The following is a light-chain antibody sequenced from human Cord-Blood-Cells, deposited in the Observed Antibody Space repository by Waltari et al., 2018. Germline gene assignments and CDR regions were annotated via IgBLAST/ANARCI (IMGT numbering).Light chain of an antibody. CDR1: SSDVGSYNL. CDR3: CSYAGSSTLV. V-gene: IGLV2-23*01. CDR2: EGS. Sequence: QSALTQPASVSGSPGQSITISCTGTSSDVGSYNLVSWYQQHPGKAPKHMIYEGSKRPSGVSNRVSGSKSGNTASLTISGLQAEDEADYYCCSYAGSSTLVFGGGTKLTVL. J-gene: IGLJ3*02.